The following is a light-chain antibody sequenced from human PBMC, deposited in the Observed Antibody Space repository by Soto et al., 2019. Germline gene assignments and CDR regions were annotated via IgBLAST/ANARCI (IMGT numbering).Light chain of an antibody. CDR3: QQYASSLT. J-gene: IGKJ1*01. V-gene: IGKV3-20*01. Sequence: EIVLTQSPGSLSLSLGERATLSCRASQSVDSAFFSWYQQKPGQPPRLLMYGASRRATGIPDRFSGSGSGTDFTLTSSRLEPEDFAVYYWQQYASSLTFGQGTKVEI. CDR2: GAS. CDR1: QSVDSAF.